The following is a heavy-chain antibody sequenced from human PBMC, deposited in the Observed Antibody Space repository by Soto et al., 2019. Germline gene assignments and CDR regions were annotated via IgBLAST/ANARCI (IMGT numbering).Heavy chain of an antibody. D-gene: IGHD1-26*01. V-gene: IGHV3-33*01. Sequence: QVQLVESGGGVVQPGRSLRLSCAASGFTFSSYGMHWVRQAPGKGLEWVAVIWYDGSNKYYADSVKGRFTISRDNSKNTLYLQMNSLRSEDTAVYYCARGTSEYYAYYYYGMDVWGQGTTVTVSS. CDR2: IWYDGSNK. CDR3: ARGTSEYYAYYYYGMDV. J-gene: IGHJ6*02. CDR1: GFTFSSYG.